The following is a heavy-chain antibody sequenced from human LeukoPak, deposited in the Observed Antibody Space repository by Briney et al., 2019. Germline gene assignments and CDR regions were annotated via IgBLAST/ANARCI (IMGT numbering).Heavy chain of an antibody. CDR3: ASTEGFGELLQDY. D-gene: IGHD3-10*01. CDR1: GYSISSGYY. V-gene: IGHV4-38-2*02. J-gene: IGHJ4*02. CDR2: IYHSGST. Sequence: PSETLSLTCTVSGYSISSGYYWGWIRQPPGKGLEWIGSIYHSGSTYYNPSLKSRVTISVDTSKNQFSLKLSSVTAADTAVYYCASTEGFGELLQDYWGQGTLVTVSS.